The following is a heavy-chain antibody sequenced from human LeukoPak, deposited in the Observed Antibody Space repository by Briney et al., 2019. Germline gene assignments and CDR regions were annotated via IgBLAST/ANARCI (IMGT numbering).Heavy chain of an antibody. CDR1: GGSFSGNY. J-gene: IGHJ6*02. CDR2: INHSGST. Sequence: SETLSLTCAVYGGSFSGNYWSWIRQPPGKGLGWIAEINHSGSTNCNPSLKSRVSISVDTSKNQLSLKMTSVTAADTAVYYCARRPLQEDYYYGMDVWGQGTTVTVSS. CDR3: ARRPLQEDYYYGMDV. D-gene: IGHD5-24*01. V-gene: IGHV4-34*01.